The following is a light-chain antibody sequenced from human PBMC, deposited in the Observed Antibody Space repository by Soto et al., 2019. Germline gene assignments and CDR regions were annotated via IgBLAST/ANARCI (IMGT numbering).Light chain of an antibody. CDR2: DAS. CDR3: QQYHSFSPEGLT. J-gene: IGKJ4*01. CDR1: QTINTW. V-gene: IGKV1-5*01. Sequence: DIQMTQSPSTLSASVGERVTITCRASQTINTWLAWYQHKPGKAPKLLIYDASTLQTGVPSRFSGYSSGTEFTLTISSLQTDDFATYFCQQYHSFSPEGLTFGGGTKVEL.